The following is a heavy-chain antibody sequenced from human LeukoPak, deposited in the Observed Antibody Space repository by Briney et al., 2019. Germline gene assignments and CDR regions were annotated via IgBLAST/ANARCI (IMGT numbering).Heavy chain of an antibody. D-gene: IGHD6-19*01. J-gene: IGHJ4*02. CDR2: ISYGGTT. V-gene: IGHV4-39*01. Sequence: SETLSLTCTVSGGSNSSSSYYWGWIRQSPGKGLDWIGSISYGGTTYYNPSLKSRVTISVDTSKNRFSLRLTSMTAADTAVYPCARHLGIAVAGIIDYWGQGTLVTVSS. CDR3: ARHLGIAVAGIIDY. CDR1: GGSNSSSSYY.